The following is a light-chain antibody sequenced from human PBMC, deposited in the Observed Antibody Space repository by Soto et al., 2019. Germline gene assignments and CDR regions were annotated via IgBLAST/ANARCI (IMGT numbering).Light chain of an antibody. CDR3: QHSYSTPYT. J-gene: IGKJ2*01. V-gene: IGKV1-39*01. CDR1: QSISSY. Sequence: DIQMTQSPSSLSASVGDRVTITCRASQSISSYLNWYQQKPGKAPKLLIYAASSLQSGVPSRFSGSGSGTDITLTISSLPPEDFATYYCQHSYSTPYTFGQGTKLEIK. CDR2: AAS.